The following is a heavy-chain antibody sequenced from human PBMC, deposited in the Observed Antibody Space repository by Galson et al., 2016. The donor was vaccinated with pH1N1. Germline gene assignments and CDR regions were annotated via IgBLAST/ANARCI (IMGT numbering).Heavy chain of an antibody. V-gene: IGHV2-70*01. CDR2: IDWDDDK. CDR1: GFSLRTSGMC. J-gene: IGHJ5*02. Sequence: PALVKPTQTLTLTCTFSGFSLRTSGMCVGWIRRPPGKALEWLALIDWDDDKYYSTSLKTRLTISKDTSKNQVVLTMTNMDPVDTATYYCARFNYGDYANWFDPWGQGTLVTVSS. CDR3: ARFNYGDYANWFDP. D-gene: IGHD4-17*01.